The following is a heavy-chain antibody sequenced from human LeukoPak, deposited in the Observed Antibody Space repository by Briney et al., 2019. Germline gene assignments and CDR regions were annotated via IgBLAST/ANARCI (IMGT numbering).Heavy chain of an antibody. J-gene: IGHJ4*02. CDR2: ISGSGGST. D-gene: IGHD6-19*01. CDR3: AAGYSSGWYVRHFDY. CDR1: GFTLSNYA. V-gene: IGHV3-23*01. Sequence: PGASLRLSCAASGFTLSNYAMSWVRQAPGKGLEWVSSISGSGGSTYEAENVKGRFTISRDNSKNTQYLQMNSLRDEDTATYHCAAGYSSGWYVRHFDYWGQGTLVTVSS.